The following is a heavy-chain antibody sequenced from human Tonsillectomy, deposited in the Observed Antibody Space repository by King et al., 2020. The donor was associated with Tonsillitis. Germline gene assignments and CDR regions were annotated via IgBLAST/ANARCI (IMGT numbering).Heavy chain of an antibody. CDR1: GLTFSSYA. CDR3: VKKGSASGQPYYFDY. Sequence: VQLVESGGDLVQPGGSLRLSCSASGLTFSSYAMHWVRQAPGKGLEFISSISSNGVSTNYADSVKGRFTISRDNSKNTLYLQMSSLRTEDTAVFYCVKKGSASGQPYYFDYWGQGTLVTVSS. V-gene: IGHV3-64D*06. CDR2: ISSNGVST. J-gene: IGHJ4*02.